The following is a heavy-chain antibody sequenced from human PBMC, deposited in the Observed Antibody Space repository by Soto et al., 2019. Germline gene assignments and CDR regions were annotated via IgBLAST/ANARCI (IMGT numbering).Heavy chain of an antibody. CDR1: GFTFSSYD. V-gene: IGHV3-13*01. D-gene: IGHD3-16*01. CDR2: IGTAGDT. J-gene: IGHJ6*02. Sequence: EVQLVESGGGLVQPGGSLRLSCAASGFTFSSYDMHWVRQATGKGLEWVSAIGTAGDTYYPGSVKGRFTISRENAKNSLYLQMNSLRAEDTAVYYCVRSYVLGENYYYSYGMDVWGQGTTVTVSS. CDR3: VRSYVLGENYYYSYGMDV.